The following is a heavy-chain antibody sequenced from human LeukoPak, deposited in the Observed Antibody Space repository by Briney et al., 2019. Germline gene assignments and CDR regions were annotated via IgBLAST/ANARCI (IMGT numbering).Heavy chain of an antibody. Sequence: SVKVSCKASGGTFSSYAISWVRQAPGQGLEWMGGIIPIFGTANYAQKFQGRVTITTDESTSTAYMELSSLRSEDTAVYYCARSLTIAAAGTLDLMGFDPWGQGTLVTVSS. CDR2: IIPIFGTA. V-gene: IGHV1-69*05. D-gene: IGHD6-13*01. CDR3: ARSLTIAAAGTLDLMGFDP. CDR1: GGTFSSYA. J-gene: IGHJ5*02.